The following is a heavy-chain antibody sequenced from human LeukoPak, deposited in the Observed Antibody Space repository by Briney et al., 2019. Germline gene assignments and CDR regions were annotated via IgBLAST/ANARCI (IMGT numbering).Heavy chain of an antibody. J-gene: IGHJ4*02. CDR3: ARADTSTFDY. CDR2: IYHSGST. D-gene: IGHD5-18*01. CDR1: GGSISSYY. V-gene: IGHV4-59*12. Sequence: SETLSLTCTVSGGSISSYYWSWIRQPAGKGLEWIGEIYHSGSTNYNPSLKSRVTISVDKSKSQFSLKLSSVTAADTAVYYCARADTSTFDYWGQGTLVTVSS.